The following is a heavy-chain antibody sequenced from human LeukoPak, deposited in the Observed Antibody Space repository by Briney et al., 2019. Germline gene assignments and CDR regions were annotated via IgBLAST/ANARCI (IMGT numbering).Heavy chain of an antibody. D-gene: IGHD3-3*01. CDR3: AKDEQYYDFWSGFDY. Sequence: GSLRLSCAASGFTFSSYAMSWVRQAPGKGLEWVSAISGSGGSTYYADSVKGRFTISRDNSKNTLYLQMNSLRAEDTAVYYCAKDEQYYDFWSGFDYWGQGTLVTVSS. CDR1: GFTFSSYA. J-gene: IGHJ4*02. V-gene: IGHV3-23*01. CDR2: ISGSGGST.